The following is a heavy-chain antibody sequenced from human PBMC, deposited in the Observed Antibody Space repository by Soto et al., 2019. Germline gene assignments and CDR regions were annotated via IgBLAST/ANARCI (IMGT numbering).Heavy chain of an antibody. J-gene: IGHJ3*02. Sequence: EVQLVESGGALVQPGGSLKLSCVASGFIFSSYSMHWVRQAPGKGLVWVSHINGVESDTTYADSVKGRFTISRDNSKNTFYLEMNSLRADDSAVYFCASLTFGVRLAFDIWGQGTKVVVSS. CDR1: GFIFSSYS. D-gene: IGHD3-3*01. V-gene: IGHV3-74*01. CDR2: INGVESDT. CDR3: ASLTFGVRLAFDI.